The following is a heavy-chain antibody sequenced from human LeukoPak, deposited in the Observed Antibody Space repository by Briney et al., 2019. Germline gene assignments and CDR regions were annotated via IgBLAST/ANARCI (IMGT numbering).Heavy chain of an antibody. V-gene: IGHV4-30-4*01. CDR2: IYYSGST. Sequence: PSETLSLTCTVSGASISSYYWSWIRQPPGKGLEWIGYIYYSGSTYYNPSLKSRVTISVDMSKNQFSLKLTFVTAADTAVYYCARRRTGDYFDYWGQGTLVTVSS. CDR3: ARRRTGDYFDY. J-gene: IGHJ4*02. CDR1: GASISSYY. D-gene: IGHD3/OR15-3a*01.